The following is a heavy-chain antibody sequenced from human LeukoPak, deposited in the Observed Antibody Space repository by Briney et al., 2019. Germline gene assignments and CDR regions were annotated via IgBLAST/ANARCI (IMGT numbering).Heavy chain of an antibody. V-gene: IGHV3-23*01. CDR2: ISGSGGST. CDR3: AKGSGSSWYFYYYMDV. J-gene: IGHJ6*03. CDR1: GFTFSSYA. D-gene: IGHD6-13*01. Sequence: GGSLRLSCAASGFTFSSYAMSWVRQAPGKGLEWVSAISGSGGSTYYADSVKGRFTISRDNSKNTLYLQMNSLRAKDTAVYYCAKGSGSSWYFYYYMDVWGKGTTVTVSS.